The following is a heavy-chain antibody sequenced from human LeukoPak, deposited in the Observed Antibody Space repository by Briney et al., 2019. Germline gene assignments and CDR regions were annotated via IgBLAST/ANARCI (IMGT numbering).Heavy chain of an antibody. CDR1: GFTFSNYA. J-gene: IGHJ4*02. Sequence: PGGSLRLSCAASGFTFSNYAMNWVRQAPGKGLEWVSYISSSSSTIYYADSVKGRFTISRDNAKNSLYLQMNSLRAEDTAVYYCARTLVGATRPYYFDYWGQGTLVTVSS. D-gene: IGHD1-26*01. CDR2: ISSSSSTI. CDR3: ARTLVGATRPYYFDY. V-gene: IGHV3-48*01.